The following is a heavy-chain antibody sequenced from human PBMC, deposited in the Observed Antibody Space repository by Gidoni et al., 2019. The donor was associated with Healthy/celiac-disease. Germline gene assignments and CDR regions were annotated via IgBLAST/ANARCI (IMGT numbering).Heavy chain of an antibody. CDR1: GYTFTSYD. D-gene: IGHD1-1*01. J-gene: IGHJ6*02. Sequence: QVQLVQSGAEVKKPGASVKVSCKASGYTFTSYDIHWVRQATGQGLEWMGWMNPNSGNTGYAQKFQGRVTMTRNTSISTAYMELSSLRSEDTAVYYCARAVWGPDWNDGYYYYYGMDVWGQGTTVTVSS. V-gene: IGHV1-8*01. CDR2: MNPNSGNT. CDR3: ARAVWGPDWNDGYYYYYGMDV.